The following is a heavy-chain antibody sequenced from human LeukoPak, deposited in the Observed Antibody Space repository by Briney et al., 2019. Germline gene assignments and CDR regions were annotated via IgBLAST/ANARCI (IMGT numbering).Heavy chain of an antibody. Sequence: ASVKVSCKPSVYTFTGYYMHWVRQAPGQGREWMGWVNLNQGGTNYPQRFQGRVNMTRDTSIRTAYMELSGLRCDDTAVYYCARYGSLTGHAAFDVWGQGTVVTVSS. D-gene: IGHD3-9*01. CDR2: VNLNQGGT. V-gene: IGHV1-2*02. J-gene: IGHJ3*01. CDR3: ARYGSLTGHAAFDV. CDR1: VYTFTGYY.